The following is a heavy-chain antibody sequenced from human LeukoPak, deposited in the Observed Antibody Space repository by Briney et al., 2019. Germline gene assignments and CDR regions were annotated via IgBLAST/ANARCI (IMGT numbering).Heavy chain of an antibody. CDR3: AKARAYCSSTSCYRPVDY. CDR2: ISGSGGST. V-gene: IGHV3-23*01. D-gene: IGHD2-2*01. Sequence: PGGSLRLSCAASGFTFSNCAMNWVRQAPGKGLEWVSAISGSGGSTYYADSVKGRFTISRDNSKNTLYLQMNSLRAEDTAVYYCAKARAYCSSTSCYRPVDYWGQGTLVTVSS. J-gene: IGHJ4*02. CDR1: GFTFSNCA.